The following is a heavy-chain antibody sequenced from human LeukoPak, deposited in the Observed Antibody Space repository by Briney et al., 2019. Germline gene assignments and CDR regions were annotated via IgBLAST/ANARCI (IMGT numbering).Heavy chain of an antibody. D-gene: IGHD4-11*01. CDR3: ARDSRNRNWFDP. CDR1: GFTFSSYA. J-gene: IGHJ5*02. V-gene: IGHV3-30-3*01. CDR2: ISYDGSNK. Sequence: PGGSLRLSCAASGFTFSSYAMHWVRQAPGKGLEWVAVISYDGSNKYYADSVKGRFTISRDNSKNTLYLQMNSLRAEDTAVYYCARDSRNRNWFDPWGQGTLVTVSS.